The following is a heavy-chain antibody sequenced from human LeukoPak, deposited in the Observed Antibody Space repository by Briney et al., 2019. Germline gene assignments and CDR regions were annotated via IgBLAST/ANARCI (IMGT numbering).Heavy chain of an antibody. CDR1: GFAFSSHW. J-gene: IGHJ6*02. V-gene: IGHV3-7*03. Sequence: GGSLRLSCAASGFAFSSHWMTWVRQVPGREPEWVANVNRDGSETYYLDSVKGRFTISKDNAKNSLYLQMNSLRAEDTALYHCARNNGMDVWGQGTTVIVSS. CDR2: VNRDGSET. CDR3: ARNNGMDV.